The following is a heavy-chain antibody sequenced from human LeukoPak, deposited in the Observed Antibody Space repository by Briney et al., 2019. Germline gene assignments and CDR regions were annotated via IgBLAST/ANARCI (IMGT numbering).Heavy chain of an antibody. CDR1: GGSISSYY. Sequence: PSETLSLTCTASGGSISSYYWSWIRQPPGKGLKWIGYIYYSGTTNYSPSLKSRVTILVDTSKNQFSLNLSSVTAADTAVYYCARRGIAAAGYDYWGQGTLVTVSS. CDR2: IYYSGTT. D-gene: IGHD6-13*01. CDR3: ARRGIAAAGYDY. J-gene: IGHJ4*02. V-gene: IGHV4-59*08.